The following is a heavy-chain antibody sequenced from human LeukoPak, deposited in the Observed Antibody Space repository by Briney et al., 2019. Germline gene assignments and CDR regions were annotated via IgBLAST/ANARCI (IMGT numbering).Heavy chain of an antibody. D-gene: IGHD2-21*01. CDR3: VRMGADCYGVSYFDY. J-gene: IGHJ4*02. CDR2: INAGNGNT. V-gene: IGHV1-3*01. CDR1: GYTFTSYA. Sequence: GASVKVSCKASGYTFTSYAMHWVCQAPGQRLEWMGWINAGNGNTKYSQKFQGRVTITRDTSASTAYMELSSLRSEDTAVYYCVRMGADCYGVSYFDYWGQGTLVTVPS.